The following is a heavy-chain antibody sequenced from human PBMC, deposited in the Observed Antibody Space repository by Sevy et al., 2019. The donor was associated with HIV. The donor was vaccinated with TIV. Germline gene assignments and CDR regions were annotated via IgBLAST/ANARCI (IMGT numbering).Heavy chain of an antibody. CDR1: GFTFSSYA. V-gene: IGHV3-23*01. CDR3: AKDSGSYSYFDY. CDR2: ISGSGGST. D-gene: IGHD1-26*01. J-gene: IGHJ4*02. Sequence: GESLKISCAASGFTFSSYAMSWVRQAPGKGLEWVSAISGSGGSTYYADSVKGRFTISRDNSKNTLYLQMNSLRAEDTAVYYCAKDSGSYSYFDYWGQGTLVTVSS.